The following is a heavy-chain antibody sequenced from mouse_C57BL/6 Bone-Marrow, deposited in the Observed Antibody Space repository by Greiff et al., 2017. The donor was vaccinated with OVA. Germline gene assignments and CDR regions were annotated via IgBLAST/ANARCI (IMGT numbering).Heavy chain of an antibody. Sequence: EVKLVESGGGLVQPGGSLKLSCAASGFTFSDYYMYWVRQTPEKRLEWVAYISNGGGSTYYPDTVKGRFTISRDNAKNTLYLQMSRLKSEDTAMYYCARHDYDAAWFAYWGQGTLVTVSA. D-gene: IGHD2-4*01. CDR3: ARHDYDAAWFAY. CDR1: GFTFSDYY. V-gene: IGHV5-12*01. CDR2: ISNGGGST. J-gene: IGHJ3*01.